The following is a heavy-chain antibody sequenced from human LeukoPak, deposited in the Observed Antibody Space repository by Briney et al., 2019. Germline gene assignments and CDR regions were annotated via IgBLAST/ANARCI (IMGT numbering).Heavy chain of an antibody. V-gene: IGHV4-4*07. J-gene: IGHJ3*02. Sequence: SETLSLTCTVSGGSISSYYWSWIRQPAGKGLEWIGRIYTSGSTYYNPSLKSRVTISVDTSKNQFSLKLSSVTAADTAVYYCARDATRITMVRGVLRGDAFDIWGQGTMVTVSS. CDR2: IYTSGST. CDR3: ARDATRITMVRGVLRGDAFDI. CDR1: GGSISSYY. D-gene: IGHD3-10*01.